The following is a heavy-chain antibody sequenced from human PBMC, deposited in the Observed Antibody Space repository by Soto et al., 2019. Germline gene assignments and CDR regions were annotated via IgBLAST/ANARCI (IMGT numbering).Heavy chain of an antibody. CDR2: FSYDGSNK. CDR3: AREFSRGWELDY. J-gene: IGHJ4*02. CDR1: GFTFSAYA. Sequence: GGSLRLSCAASGFTFSAYAMHWVRQAPGKGLEWLAVFSYDGSNKFYADSVKGRFTISRDNSENTLDLQMNSLRDEDTAVYYCAREFSRGWELDYWGQGTLVTVSS. D-gene: IGHD6-19*01. V-gene: IGHV3-30-3*01.